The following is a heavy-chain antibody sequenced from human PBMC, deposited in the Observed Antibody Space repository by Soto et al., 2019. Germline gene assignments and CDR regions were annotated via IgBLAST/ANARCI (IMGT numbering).Heavy chain of an antibody. CDR2: ISPLFSTK. CDR3: AASSRVAAASYFKF. Sequence: QVQLVQSGAEVKEPGSSVKVSCKATGDLFNNYAFNWVRQAPGQGLEWMGRISPLFSTKTYAQKFQGRVTIGADEFTTIVYLEVSNWESEGTAMYYCAASSRVAAASYFKFLGQGTLVTVSP. D-gene: IGHD2-2*01. J-gene: IGHJ4*02. V-gene: IGHV1-69*01. CDR1: GDLFNNYA.